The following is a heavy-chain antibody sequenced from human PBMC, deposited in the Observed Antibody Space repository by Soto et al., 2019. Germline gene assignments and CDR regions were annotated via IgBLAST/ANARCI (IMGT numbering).Heavy chain of an antibody. CDR1: SYSFTSYW. D-gene: IGHD6-19*01. CDR2: IYPGDSDT. CDR3: ARRPAYISGWYAFYI. V-gene: IGHV5-51*01. Sequence: PGESLKISCKGSSYSFTSYWIGWVRQIPGKGLEWMGIIYPGDSDTRYSPSFQGQVTISADKSISTAYLQWSSLKASDTAMYYRARRPAYISGWYAFYIWGQGTMVTVS. J-gene: IGHJ3*02.